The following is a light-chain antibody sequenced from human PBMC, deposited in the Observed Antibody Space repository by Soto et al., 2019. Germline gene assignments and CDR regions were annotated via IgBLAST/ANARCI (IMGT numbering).Light chain of an antibody. CDR1: QSVSNRY. Sequence: EVVLTQSPGTLSLSPGEGATLSCRASQSVSNRYFAWYQQKPGQAPRLLIYRVSSRATGIPDRFSGSGSGTDFTLTISRLEPEDFAVYYCQQRSKWPITFGQGTRLEI. J-gene: IGKJ5*01. CDR2: RVS. V-gene: IGKV3D-20*02. CDR3: QQRSKWPIT.